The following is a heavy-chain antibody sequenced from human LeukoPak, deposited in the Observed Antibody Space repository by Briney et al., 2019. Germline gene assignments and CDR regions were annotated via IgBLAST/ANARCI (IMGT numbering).Heavy chain of an antibody. J-gene: IGHJ3*02. CDR2: INHSGST. Sequence: SETLSLTCAVYGGSFSGYYWSWIRQPPGKGLEWIGEINHSGSTNYNPSLKSRVTISVDTSKNQFSLKLSSVTAADTAVYYCARQIYYYDSRGYRHDAFDIWGQGTMVTVSS. V-gene: IGHV4-34*01. CDR1: GGSFSGYY. CDR3: ARQIYYYDSRGYRHDAFDI. D-gene: IGHD3-22*01.